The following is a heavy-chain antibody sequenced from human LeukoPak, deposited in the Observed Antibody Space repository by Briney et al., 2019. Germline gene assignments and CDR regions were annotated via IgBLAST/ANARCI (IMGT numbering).Heavy chain of an antibody. J-gene: IGHJ3*02. Sequence: ASVKVSCKASGGTFSSYALSWVRQAPGQGLEWMGGIIPIFGTANYAQNFQGRVTITTDESTSTAYMELSSLRSEDTAVYYCARGTATAYDFWSGYDAFDIWGQGTMVTVSS. D-gene: IGHD3-3*01. V-gene: IGHV1-69*05. CDR1: GGTFSSYA. CDR3: ARGTATAYDFWSGYDAFDI. CDR2: IIPIFGTA.